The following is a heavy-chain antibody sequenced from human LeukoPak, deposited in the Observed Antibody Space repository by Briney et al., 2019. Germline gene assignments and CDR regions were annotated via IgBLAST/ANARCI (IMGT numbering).Heavy chain of an antibody. CDR1: GFTFTNAW. Sequence: GGSLRLSCAASGFTFTNAWMSWVRQAPGKGLEWVGRIKSKTDGGTTDYAAPVKGRFTISRDDSKNTLHLQMNSLKTEDTAVYYCTTECAYYYDSSGYDPYYFDYWGQGTLVTVSS. V-gene: IGHV3-15*01. J-gene: IGHJ4*02. D-gene: IGHD3-22*01. CDR2: IKSKTDGGTT. CDR3: TTECAYYYDSSGYDPYYFDY.